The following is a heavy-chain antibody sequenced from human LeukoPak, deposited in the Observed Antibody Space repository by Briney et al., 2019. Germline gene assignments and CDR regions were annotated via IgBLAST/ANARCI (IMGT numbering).Heavy chain of an antibody. D-gene: IGHD1-1*01. CDR1: GYTFTSYY. J-gene: IGHJ4*02. CDR2: INPSGGST. Sequence: ASVTVSFTASGYTFTSYYMHWVRQAPGQGLEWMGIINPSGGSTSYAQKFQGRVTITRDTSASTAYMELSSLRSEDTAVYYCARGGTSTPPAVDYWGQGSLVTVSS. V-gene: IGHV1-46*01. CDR3: ARGGTSTPPAVDY.